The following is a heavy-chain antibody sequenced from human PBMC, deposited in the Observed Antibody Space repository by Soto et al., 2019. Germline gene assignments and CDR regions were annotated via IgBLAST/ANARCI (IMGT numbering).Heavy chain of an antibody. Sequence: LRLSCAASGFPFSNAWMSWVRQAPGKGLEWVGRIKSKTDGGTTDYAAPVKGRFTISRDDSKNTLYLQMNNLKTEGTVIYYCTTDRADTPMVFDYWGQGTLVTVSS. V-gene: IGHV3-15*01. CDR3: TTDRADTPMVFDY. CDR2: IKSKTDGGTT. D-gene: IGHD5-18*01. CDR1: GFPFSNAW. J-gene: IGHJ4*02.